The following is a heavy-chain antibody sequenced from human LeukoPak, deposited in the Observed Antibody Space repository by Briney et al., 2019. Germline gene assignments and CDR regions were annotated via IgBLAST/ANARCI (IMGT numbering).Heavy chain of an antibody. J-gene: IGHJ6*03. D-gene: IGHD4-23*01. CDR3: ARDQGYAGNRIKRDGHYMDV. CDR2: VSYDGGSK. V-gene: IGHV3-30*01. CDR1: GFSFSIYA. Sequence: GGSLRLSCVASGFSFSIYAIHWVRQAPGGGLEWVADVSYDGGSKFYADSVKGRFITSRDNSKNMLYLQMNSLRPEDTAVYFCARDQGYAGNRIKRDGHYMDVWGKGTTVTVSS.